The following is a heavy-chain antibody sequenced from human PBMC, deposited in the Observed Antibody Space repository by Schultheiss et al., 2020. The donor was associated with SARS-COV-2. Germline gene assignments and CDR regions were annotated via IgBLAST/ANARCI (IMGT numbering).Heavy chain of an antibody. CDR1: GFTFSSYA. Sequence: GGSLRLSCVASGFTFSSYAMTWVRQAPGKGLEWVSAISGSGGSTYYADSVKGRFTISRDNSKNTLYLQMNSLRAEDTAVYYCARSIVESYLGEFDYWGQGTLVTVSS. D-gene: IGHD1-26*01. V-gene: IGHV3-23*01. CDR3: ARSIVESYLGEFDY. J-gene: IGHJ4*02. CDR2: ISGSGGST.